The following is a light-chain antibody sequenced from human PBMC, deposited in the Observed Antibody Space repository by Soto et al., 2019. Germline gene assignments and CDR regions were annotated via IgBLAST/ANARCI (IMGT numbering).Light chain of an antibody. Sequence: EIVMTQSPATLSVSPGERASLSCRASQSVSSNLAWYQQKPGQTPRLLIYATSTRATGIPAWFSGSGSGTELTLTISSLQSEDFAVYYCQHYNNWPLTFGGGTKVEIK. CDR1: QSVSSN. J-gene: IGKJ4*01. CDR3: QHYNNWPLT. V-gene: IGKV3-15*01. CDR2: ATS.